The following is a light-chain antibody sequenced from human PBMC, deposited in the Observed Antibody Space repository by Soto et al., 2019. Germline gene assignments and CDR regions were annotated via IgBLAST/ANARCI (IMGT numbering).Light chain of an antibody. CDR1: SSSIGAGYH. CDR3: QSYDDSLSTYV. CDR2: VNN. J-gene: IGLJ1*01. Sequence: QSVLTQPPSVSGAPGQRVTISCTGSSSSIGAGYHVHWYQQLPGAAPKLLISVNNNRSSGVPDRFSGSRSGTSASLAIAGLQAEDEADYYCQSYDDSLSTYVFGTGTKLTVL. V-gene: IGLV1-40*01.